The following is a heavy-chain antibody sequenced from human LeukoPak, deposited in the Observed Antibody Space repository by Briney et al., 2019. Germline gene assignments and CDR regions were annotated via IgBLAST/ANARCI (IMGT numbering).Heavy chain of an antibody. CDR3: ARSEITYYDFWSGYTGLSC. Sequence: SVKVSCKASGGTFSSYAISWVRQAPGQGLEWMGGIIPIFGTANYAQKFQGRVAITTDESTSTAYMELSSLRSEDTAVYYCARSEITYYDFWSGYTGLSCWGQGPLVTVSS. J-gene: IGHJ4*02. D-gene: IGHD3-3*01. CDR2: IIPIFGTA. V-gene: IGHV1-69*05. CDR1: GGTFSSYA.